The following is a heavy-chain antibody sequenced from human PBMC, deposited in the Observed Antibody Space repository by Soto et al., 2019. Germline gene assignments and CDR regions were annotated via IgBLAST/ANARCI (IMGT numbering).Heavy chain of an antibody. V-gene: IGHV1-18*01. Sequence: QVHLVQSGVEVKTPGASVKVSCQASGYTFFTYDISWVRQAPGQGLEGMGWISTYSGDTKYAQKFNGRVTMTTDPTTTTAYLELRSLRSDDTAVYYCSRHHGPTSSENWFDPWGQGTLVTVSS. CDR2: ISTYSGDT. J-gene: IGHJ5*02. CDR1: GYTFFTYD. CDR3: SRHHGPTSSENWFDP. D-gene: IGHD3-16*01.